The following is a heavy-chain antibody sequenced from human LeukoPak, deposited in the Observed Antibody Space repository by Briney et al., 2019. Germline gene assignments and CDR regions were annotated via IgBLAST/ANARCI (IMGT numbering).Heavy chain of an antibody. CDR2: ISAYNGNT. CDR1: GYTFTSYG. J-gene: IGHJ4*02. D-gene: IGHD3-22*01. Sequence: GASVKVSCKASGYTFTSYGISWVRQAPGQGLEWVGWISAYNGNTNYAQKLQGRVTMTTDTSTSTAHMELRSLRSDDTAVYYCARGYYYDSSGYYHSFDYWGQGTLVTVSS. V-gene: IGHV1-18*01. CDR3: ARGYYYDSSGYYHSFDY.